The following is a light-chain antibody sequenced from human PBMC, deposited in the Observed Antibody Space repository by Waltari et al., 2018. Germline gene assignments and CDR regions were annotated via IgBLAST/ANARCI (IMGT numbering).Light chain of an antibody. CDR3: ATWDNSLTAVV. V-gene: IGLV1-51*01. Sequence: QSVLTQPPSVSAAPGQKVTIYRSGSSPQIWNYLVPWYHKLLGTTPKPHIYDNNKRPSGIPDRFSASKSGTSATLDITGLQIGDEADYYCATWDNSLTAVVFGGGTKLTVL. CDR1: SPQIWNYL. CDR2: DNN. J-gene: IGLJ2*01.